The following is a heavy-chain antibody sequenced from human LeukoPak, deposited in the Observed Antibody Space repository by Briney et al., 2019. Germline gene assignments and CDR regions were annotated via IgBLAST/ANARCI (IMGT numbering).Heavy chain of an antibody. Sequence: GESLKISCKGSGYSFTSYWIAWVRQMPGKGLEWMGIIFPADSDTRYSPSFQGQVTISADKSISTAYLQWSSLKASDTAVYYCARRVSLNGMDVWGRGTTVTVSS. J-gene: IGHJ6*02. D-gene: IGHD5/OR15-5a*01. CDR1: GYSFTSYW. CDR2: IFPADSDT. CDR3: ARRVSLNGMDV. V-gene: IGHV5-51*01.